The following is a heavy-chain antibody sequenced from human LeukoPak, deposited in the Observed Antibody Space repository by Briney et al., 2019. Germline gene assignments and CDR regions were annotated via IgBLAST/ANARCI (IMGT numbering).Heavy chain of an antibody. Sequence: GASVKVSCKASGYTFISYYMNWVRQAPGQGLEWMGMIDPNVGSTIYSQKFQGRVSLTADTSTTTVYMELSSLRSEDTAVYWCLRSTQWYSGNYWGQGTLVTVSP. CDR3: LRSTQWYSGNY. J-gene: IGHJ4*02. CDR2: IDPNVGST. CDR1: GYTFISYY. V-gene: IGHV1-46*01. D-gene: IGHD1-26*01.